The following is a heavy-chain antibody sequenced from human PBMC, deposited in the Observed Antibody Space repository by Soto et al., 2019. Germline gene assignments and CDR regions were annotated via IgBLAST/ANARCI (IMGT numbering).Heavy chain of an antibody. V-gene: IGHV3-23*01. D-gene: IGHD4-17*01. CDR3: ARDRKGLCDYKEDDFYYYDMDV. Sequence: PGGSLRLSCAASGFTFSSYAMSWVRQAPGKGLEWVSAISGSGGSTYYADSVKGRFTISRDNAKNTLYLQMNSLRDEDTGVYYCARDRKGLCDYKEDDFYYYDMDVWGLGTTVTVS. CDR1: GFTFSSYA. CDR2: ISGSGGST. J-gene: IGHJ6*02.